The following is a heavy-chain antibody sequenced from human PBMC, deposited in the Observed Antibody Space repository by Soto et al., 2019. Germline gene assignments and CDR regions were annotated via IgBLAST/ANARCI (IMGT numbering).Heavy chain of an antibody. D-gene: IGHD1-20*01. V-gene: IGHV4-30-4*01. CDR1: GGSISSGDYY. J-gene: IGHJ6*02. CDR2: IYYSGST. Sequence: QVQLQESGPGLVKPSQTLSLTCTVSGGSISSGDYYWSWIRQPPGKGLEWIGYIYYSGSTYYNPSLKSRVTISVDTSKNQFSLKLSSVTAADTAVYYCAREVRPGNWNPPIYGMDAWGQGIPVTVSS. CDR3: AREVRPGNWNPPIYGMDA.